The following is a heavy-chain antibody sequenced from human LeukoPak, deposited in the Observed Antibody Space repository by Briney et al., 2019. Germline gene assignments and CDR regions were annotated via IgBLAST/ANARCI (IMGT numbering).Heavy chain of an antibody. Sequence: SETLSLTCTVSGGSISSSSYYWGWIRQPPGKGLEWIGSIYYSGSTYYNPSLKSRVTISVDTSKNQFSLKLSSVTAADTAVYYCARHEYYYDSSGLYWGQGTLVTVST. J-gene: IGHJ4*02. V-gene: IGHV4-39*01. CDR3: ARHEYYYDSSGLY. CDR2: IYYSGST. D-gene: IGHD3-22*01. CDR1: GGSISSSSYY.